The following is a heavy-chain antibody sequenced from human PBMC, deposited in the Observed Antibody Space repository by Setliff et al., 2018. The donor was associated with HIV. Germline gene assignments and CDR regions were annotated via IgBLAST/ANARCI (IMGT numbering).Heavy chain of an antibody. CDR3: ARGGSSGWPSNWFDP. V-gene: IGHV1-46*01. CDR2: INPSGGST. CDR1: GYTFTSYY. D-gene: IGHD6-19*01. Sequence: VASVKVSCKASGYTFTSYYMHWVRQAPGQGLEWMGIINPSGGSTSYAQKFQGRVTMTRDTSTSTVYMELSSLRSEDTAVYYCARGGSSGWPSNWFDPWGQGTLVTVSS. J-gene: IGHJ5*02.